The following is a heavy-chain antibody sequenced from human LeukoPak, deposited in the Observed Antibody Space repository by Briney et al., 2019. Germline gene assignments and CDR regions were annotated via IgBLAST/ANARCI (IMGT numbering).Heavy chain of an antibody. D-gene: IGHD6-19*01. CDR1: GFTFSSYA. CDR2: ISGSGGST. CDR3: AKGPRSGWSLLYFDY. J-gene: IGHJ4*02. V-gene: IGHV3-23*01. Sequence: GGSLRLSCAASGFTFSSYAMSWVRQAPGKGLEWVSAISGSGGSTYHADSVKGRFTISRDNSKNTLYLQMNSLRAEDTAVYYCAKGPRSGWSLLYFDYWGQGTLVTVSS.